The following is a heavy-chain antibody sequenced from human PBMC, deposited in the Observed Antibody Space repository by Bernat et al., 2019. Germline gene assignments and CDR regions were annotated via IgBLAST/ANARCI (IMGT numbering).Heavy chain of an antibody. D-gene: IGHD5-24*01. Sequence: QVQLVESGGGVVQPGRSLRLSCAASGFTFSSYGMHWVRQAPGKGLEWVAVIWYDGSNKYYADSVKGRFTISRDNSENTLYLQMNSLRAEDTAVYYCARENGYNSYDAFDIWGQGTMVTVSS. CDR2: IWYDGSNK. CDR1: GFTFSSYG. CDR3: ARENGYNSYDAFDI. V-gene: IGHV3-33*01. J-gene: IGHJ3*02.